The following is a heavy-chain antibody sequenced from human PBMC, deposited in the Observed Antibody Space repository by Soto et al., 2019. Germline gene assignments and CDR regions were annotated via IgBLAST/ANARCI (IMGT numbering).Heavy chain of an antibody. CDR2: LWLDGSND. CDR1: GFSLSSYG. J-gene: IGHJ6*02. V-gene: IGHV3-33*01. CDR3: ARDQGGRRLPYYYYGMDV. Sequence: QVQLVESGGGVVQPGRSLRLSCAASGFSLSSYGMHWVRQAPGKGLEWVAVLWLDGSNDYYADSVKGRFTISRDNSKNTLSLQMNSLRAEDTAVYFCARDQGGRRLPYYYYGMDVWGQGTAVTVSS. D-gene: IGHD1-1*01.